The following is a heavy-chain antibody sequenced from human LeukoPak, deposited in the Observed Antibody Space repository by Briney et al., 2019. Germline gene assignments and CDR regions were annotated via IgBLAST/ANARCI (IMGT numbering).Heavy chain of an antibody. CDR2: INPNSGAT. J-gene: IGHJ3*02. CDR3: ARDLTRDALDI. D-gene: IGHD3-10*01. Sequence: GASVKVSCKASGYTFTGSYMHWVRQAPGHGLEWMGLINPNSGATNYAQKFHGRVTMTRDTSISTAYMELSDLTSGDTAVYYCARDLTRDALDIWGQGTMLTVSS. V-gene: IGHV1-2*02. CDR1: GYTFTGSY.